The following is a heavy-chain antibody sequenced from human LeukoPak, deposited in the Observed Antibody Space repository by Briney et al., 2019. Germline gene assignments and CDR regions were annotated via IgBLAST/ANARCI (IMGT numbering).Heavy chain of an antibody. CDR1: GGSISSYY. Sequence: PSETLSLTCTVSGGSISSYYWSWIRQPPGKGLEWIAYISDIGSINYNPSLKSRVTISLDTSKNQSSLKLSSVTAADTAVYYCAGHHPRNTVDFWGQGTLVTVSS. CDR2: ISDIGSI. V-gene: IGHV4-59*08. D-gene: IGHD2/OR15-2a*01. CDR3: AGHHPRNTVDF. J-gene: IGHJ4*02.